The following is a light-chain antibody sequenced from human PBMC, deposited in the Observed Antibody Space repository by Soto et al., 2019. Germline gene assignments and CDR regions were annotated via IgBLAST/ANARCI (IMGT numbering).Light chain of an antibody. CDR2: DVS. Sequence: QSALTQPASVSGSPGQSITISCTGTSSDVSGYNYVSWYQHHPGKAPKLMIFDVSNRPSGVSNHFSGSKSGNTASLTFSGLQPEDEADYYCSSYTTSNTRQIVFGTGTKVTVL. J-gene: IGLJ1*01. V-gene: IGLV2-14*03. CDR1: SSDVSGYNY. CDR3: SSYTTSNTRQIV.